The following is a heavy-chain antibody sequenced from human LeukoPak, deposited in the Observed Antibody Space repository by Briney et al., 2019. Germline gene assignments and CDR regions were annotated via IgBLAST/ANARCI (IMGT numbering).Heavy chain of an antibody. D-gene: IGHD6-13*01. CDR1: GFSLSAYA. J-gene: IGHJ6*03. V-gene: IGHV3-23*01. CDR3: AKVWGKLVPHVEAWSAYYMDV. CDR2: LGGSGGGA. Sequence: PGGSLRLSCVVSGFSLSAYAMTWVRQAPDKGLEWVARLGGSGGGANYADSVQGRFNIFADSSKNTLYPQMNSLRAEDTAVYYCAKVWGKLVPHVEAWSAYYMDVWGKGVTVIVSS.